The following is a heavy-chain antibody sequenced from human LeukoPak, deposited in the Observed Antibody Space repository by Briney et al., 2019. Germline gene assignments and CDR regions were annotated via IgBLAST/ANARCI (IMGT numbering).Heavy chain of an antibody. CDR1: GGSISSYY. D-gene: IGHD6-13*01. CDR2: IYYSGST. V-gene: IGHV4-59*05. J-gene: IGHJ4*02. CDR3: ARLSGPSSSWPFDY. Sequence: SETLSLTCTVSGGSISSYYWSWIRQPPGKGLEWIGSIYYSGSTYYNPSLKSRVTISVDTSKNQFSLKLSSVTAADTAVYYCARLSGPSSSWPFDYWGQGTLVTVSS.